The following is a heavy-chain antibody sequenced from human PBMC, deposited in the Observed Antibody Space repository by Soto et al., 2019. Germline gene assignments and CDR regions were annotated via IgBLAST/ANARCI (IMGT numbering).Heavy chain of an antibody. CDR2: IYYSGST. CDR1: GGSISSGGYY. Sequence: SETLSLTCTVSGGSISSGGYYWSWIRQHPGKGLEWIGYIYYSGSTYYNPSLKSRVTISVDTSKNQFSLKLSSVTAADTAVYYCARGSYYGSGRQIGWFDPWGQGTPVTVSS. J-gene: IGHJ5*02. V-gene: IGHV4-31*03. CDR3: ARGSYYGSGRQIGWFDP. D-gene: IGHD3-10*01.